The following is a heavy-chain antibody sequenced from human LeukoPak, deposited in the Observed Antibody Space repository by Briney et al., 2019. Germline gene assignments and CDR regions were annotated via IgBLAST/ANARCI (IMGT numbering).Heavy chain of an antibody. Sequence: ASVKVSCKASGGTSSSYAISWVRQAPGQGLEWMGRIIPILGIANYAQKFQGRVTITADKSTSTAYMELSSLRSEDTAVYYCARAMNYFDYWGQGTLVTVSS. CDR3: ARAMNYFDY. J-gene: IGHJ4*02. V-gene: IGHV1-69*04. D-gene: IGHD3-22*01. CDR2: IIPILGIA. CDR1: GGTSSSYA.